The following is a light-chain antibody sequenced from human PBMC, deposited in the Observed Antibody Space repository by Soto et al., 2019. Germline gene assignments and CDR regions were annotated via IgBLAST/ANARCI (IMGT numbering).Light chain of an antibody. V-gene: IGLV2-14*01. J-gene: IGLJ1*01. Sequence: QSALTQPASVSGSPGQSITISCSGTGDDIGCYNFVSWYQHHPGKAPKLMIYEVTHRPSGVSERFSGSKSGFTASLTISGLQPEDESHYYCASSTTGSTYVFGTGTKVTVL. CDR1: GDDIGCYNF. CDR2: EVT. CDR3: ASSTTGSTYV.